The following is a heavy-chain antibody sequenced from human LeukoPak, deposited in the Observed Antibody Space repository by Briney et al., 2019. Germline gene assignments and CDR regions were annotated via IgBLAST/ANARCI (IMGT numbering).Heavy chain of an antibody. CDR3: ARQPSGWSYYFDY. J-gene: IGHJ4*02. CDR2: ISNSGST. CDR1: GGSIGGNSY. V-gene: IGHV4-61*01. D-gene: IGHD6-19*01. Sequence: SETLSLTCTVSGGSIGGNSYWSWIRQPPGKGPEWIGHISNSGSTYYSPSLKSRVTISVDTSKNQFSLKLSSVTAADTAVYYCARQPSGWSYYFDYWGQGTLVTVSS.